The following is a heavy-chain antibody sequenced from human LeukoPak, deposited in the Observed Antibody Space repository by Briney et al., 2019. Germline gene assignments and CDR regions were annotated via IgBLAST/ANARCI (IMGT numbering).Heavy chain of an antibody. CDR3: ARVPQLVRTKAFDI. V-gene: IGHV4-31*03. Sequence: SETLSLTCTVSGGSISSGGYYWSWIRQHPGKGLEWIGYIYYSGSTYYNPSLKSRVTIPVDTSKNQFSPKLSSVTAADTAVYYCARVPQLVRTKAFDIWGQGTMVTVSS. J-gene: IGHJ3*02. CDR1: GGSISSGGYY. D-gene: IGHD6-6*01. CDR2: IYYSGST.